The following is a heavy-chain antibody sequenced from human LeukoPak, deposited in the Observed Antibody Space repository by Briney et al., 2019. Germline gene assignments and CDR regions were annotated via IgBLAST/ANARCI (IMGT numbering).Heavy chain of an antibody. Sequence: GGSLRLSCAASGFTFDDYAMHWARQAPGKGLEWVSGISWNSGSIGYADSVKGRFTISRDNAKNSLYLQMNSLRAEDTALYYCAKDIIAAAGTGGWGTFDYWGQGTLVTVSS. J-gene: IGHJ4*02. CDR3: AKDIIAAAGTGGWGTFDY. D-gene: IGHD6-13*01. CDR1: GFTFDDYA. CDR2: ISWNSGSI. V-gene: IGHV3-9*01.